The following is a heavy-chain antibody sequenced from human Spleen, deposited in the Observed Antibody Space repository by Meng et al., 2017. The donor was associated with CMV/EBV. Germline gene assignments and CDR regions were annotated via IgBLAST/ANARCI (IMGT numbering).Heavy chain of an antibody. CDR3: VRDLVMVMGGNL. V-gene: IGHV3-20*04. CDR2: INWNGGR. J-gene: IGHJ5*02. Sequence: GGSLRLSCAASGFIFDDYGMNWVRQAPGKGLEWVSGINWNGGRDYADSVRGRFTISRDNAENSLYLHMNSLRAEDTAVYYCVRDLVMVMGGNLWGQGTLVTVSS. CDR1: GFIFDDYG. D-gene: IGHD2-21*01.